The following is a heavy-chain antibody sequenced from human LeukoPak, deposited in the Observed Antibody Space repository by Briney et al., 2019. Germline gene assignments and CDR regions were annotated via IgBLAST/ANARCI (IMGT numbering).Heavy chain of an antibody. V-gene: IGHV4-31*03. CDR1: VGSISSGCYY. D-gene: IGHD4-17*01. Sequence: SETLSLTCTVSVGSISSGCYYWSWIRQHPGKGLESIGYIYYSGSTYYNPSLKSRVTISVDTSKNQFSLKLSSVTAADTAVYYCASLYGDYVNPFDYWGQGTLVTVSS. CDR3: ASLYGDYVNPFDY. CDR2: IYYSGST. J-gene: IGHJ4*02.